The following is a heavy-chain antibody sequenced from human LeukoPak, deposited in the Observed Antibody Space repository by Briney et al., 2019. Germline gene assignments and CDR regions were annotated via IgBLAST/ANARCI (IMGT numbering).Heavy chain of an antibody. Sequence: GGSLRLSCAASGFTFGSFSMGCVRQAPRKGLEWLSYITSSSSATYYADSLIGRFTISRDNAKNSRYLQINSLRVDDTAVYYCARAIASYGDSAFWGQGTLVTVSS. CDR3: ARAIASYGDSAF. J-gene: IGHJ4*02. CDR1: GFTFGSFS. V-gene: IGHV3-48*04. CDR2: ITSSSSAT. D-gene: IGHD5-18*01.